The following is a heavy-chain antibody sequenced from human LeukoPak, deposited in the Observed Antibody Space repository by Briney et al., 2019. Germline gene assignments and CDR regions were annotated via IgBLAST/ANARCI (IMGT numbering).Heavy chain of an antibody. CDR1: GGSFSGYY. V-gene: IGHV4-59*01. Sequence: PSETLSLTCAVYGGSFSGYYWSWIRQPPGKGLEWIGYIYYSGSTNYNPSLKSRVTISVDTSKNQFSLKLSSVTAADTAVYYCARAQGYDYVWGSYRSADGWFDPWGQGTLVTVSS. D-gene: IGHD3-16*02. J-gene: IGHJ5*02. CDR2: IYYSGST. CDR3: ARAQGYDYVWGSYRSADGWFDP.